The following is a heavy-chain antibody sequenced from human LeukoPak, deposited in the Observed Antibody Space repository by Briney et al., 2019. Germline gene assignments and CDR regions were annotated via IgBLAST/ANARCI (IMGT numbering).Heavy chain of an antibody. J-gene: IGHJ4*02. Sequence: GGSLRLSCAASGFTFSDSYMSWIRQAPGKGLEWVSYISGSGTTIYYADSVKGRFTISRDNAKNSLYLQMNSLRAEDTAVYFCAKRGVVIRVILVGFHKEAYYFDSWGQGALVTVSS. CDR1: GFTFSDSY. CDR3: AKRGVVIRVILVGFHKEAYYFDS. D-gene: IGHD3-22*01. CDR2: ISGSGTTI. V-gene: IGHV3-11*01.